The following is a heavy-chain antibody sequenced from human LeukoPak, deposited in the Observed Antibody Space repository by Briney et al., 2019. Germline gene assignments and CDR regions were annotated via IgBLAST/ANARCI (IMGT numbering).Heavy chain of an antibody. CDR3: ARGASVVPGIDNAFDI. CDR2: ISTSSSYI. V-gene: IGHV3-21*01. Sequence: GGSLRLSCAAPGFTFSSYSMNWVRQAPGKGLEWVSSISTSSSYINYADSVKGRFTISRDNAKKSLYLQMNSLRADDTALYYCARGASVVPGIDNAFDIWGQGTMVTVSS. CDR1: GFTFSSYS. D-gene: IGHD6-19*01. J-gene: IGHJ3*02.